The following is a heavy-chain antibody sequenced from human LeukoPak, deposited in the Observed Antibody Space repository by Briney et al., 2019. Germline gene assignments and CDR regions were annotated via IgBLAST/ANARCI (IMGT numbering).Heavy chain of an antibody. CDR3: ARSTSWGPNYYYYYGMDV. V-gene: IGHV5-51*01. CDR2: IYPGDSDT. Sequence: GESLKISCKGSGYSFTSYWIGWVRQMPGKGLEWMGIIYPGDSDTRSSPSFQGQVTISAEKSISTAYLQWSSLKASDTAMYYCARSTSWGPNYYYYYGMDVWGQGTTVTVSS. J-gene: IGHJ6*02. CDR1: GYSFTSYW. D-gene: IGHD2-2*01.